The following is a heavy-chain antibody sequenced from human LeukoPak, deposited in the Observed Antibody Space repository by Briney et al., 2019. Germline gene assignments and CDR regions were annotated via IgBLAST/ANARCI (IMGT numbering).Heavy chain of an antibody. V-gene: IGHV4-4*07. CDR3: ARDRACSSTSCMGEVATKYYYYYYMDV. D-gene: IGHD2-2*01. CDR1: VASISDYY. CDR2: VHKSGST. Sequence: SETLSLTCTVSVASISDYYWSWIRQPAGKGLEWIGRVHKSGSTNYNPSLKSRVTISVDTSKNQFSLKLSSVTAADTAVYYCARDRACSSTSCMGEVATKYYYYYYMDVWGKGTTVTVSS. J-gene: IGHJ6*03.